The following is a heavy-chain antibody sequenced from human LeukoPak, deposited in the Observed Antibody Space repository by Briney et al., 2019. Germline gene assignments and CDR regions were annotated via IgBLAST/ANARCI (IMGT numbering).Heavy chain of an antibody. CDR3: AKDKESFRHHLFDY. V-gene: IGHV3-9*01. CDR1: GFTFDDYA. CDR2: ISWNSGSI. D-gene: IGHD1-14*01. J-gene: IGHJ4*02. Sequence: PGGSLRLSCAASGFTFDDYAMHWVRQAPGKGLEWVSRISWNSGSIGYADSVKGRFTISRDNAKNSLYLQMNSLRAEDTALYYCAKDKESFRHHLFDYWGQGTLVTVSS.